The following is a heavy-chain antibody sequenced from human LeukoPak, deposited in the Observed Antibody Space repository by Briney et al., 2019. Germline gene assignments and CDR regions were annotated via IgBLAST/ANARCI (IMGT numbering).Heavy chain of an antibody. D-gene: IGHD1-1*01. V-gene: IGHV3-21*01. CDR2: ISSSSSYI. Sequence: PGGSLRLSCAASGFTFSSYSMNWVRQAPGKGLEWVSSISSSSSYIYYADSVKGRFTISRDNAKNSLYLQMNSLRAEDTAVYYCARGTGGLEKASNFDYWGQGTLVTVSS. CDR1: GFTFSSYS. J-gene: IGHJ4*02. CDR3: ARGTGGLEKASNFDY.